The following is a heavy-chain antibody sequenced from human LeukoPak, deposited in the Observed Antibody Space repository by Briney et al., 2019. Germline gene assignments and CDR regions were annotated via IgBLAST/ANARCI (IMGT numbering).Heavy chain of an antibody. V-gene: IGHV3-11*01. D-gene: IGHD3-10*01. CDR2: ISSSGSTI. CDR1: GFTFSDYY. J-gene: IGHJ6*02. CDR3: ARDNYYGSGSYYGMDV. Sequence: GGSLRLSCAASGFTFSDYYMSWIRQAPGKGLEWVSYISSSGSTIYYADSVKGRFTISRDNAKNSLYLQMNSLRAEDTAVYYCARDNYYGSGSYYGMDVWGQGTTVTVSS.